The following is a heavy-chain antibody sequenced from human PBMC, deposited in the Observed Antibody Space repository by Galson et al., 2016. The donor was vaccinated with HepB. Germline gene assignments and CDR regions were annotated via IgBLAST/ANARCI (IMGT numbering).Heavy chain of an antibody. CDR3: TTHPWTPSVGNIYYFDY. CDR2: IKSKTDGGPT. D-gene: IGHD3/OR15-3a*01. V-gene: IGHV3-15*01. CDR1: GFTFSNAS. Sequence: SLRLSCAASGFTFSNASLSWVRQAPGKGLEWVGRIKSKTDGGPTDYAAPVKGRFTITRDETKNMLYLQMNSLKTEDTAVYHCTTHPWTPSVGNIYYFDYWGQGTLVTVSS. J-gene: IGHJ4*02.